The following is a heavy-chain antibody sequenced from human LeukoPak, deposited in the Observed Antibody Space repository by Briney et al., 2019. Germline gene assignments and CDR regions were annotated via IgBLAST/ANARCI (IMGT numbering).Heavy chain of an antibody. V-gene: IGHV1-2*02. CDR3: ARDTGRTILYSSSWYAFVFDY. Sequence: ASVKVSCKASGYTFTGYYMHWVRQAPGQGLEWMGWINPNSGGTNYAQKFQGKVTMTRDTSISTAYMELSRLRSDDTAVYYCARDTGRTILYSSSWYAFVFDYWGQGTLVTVSS. J-gene: IGHJ4*02. CDR2: INPNSGGT. D-gene: IGHD6-13*01. CDR1: GYTFTGYY.